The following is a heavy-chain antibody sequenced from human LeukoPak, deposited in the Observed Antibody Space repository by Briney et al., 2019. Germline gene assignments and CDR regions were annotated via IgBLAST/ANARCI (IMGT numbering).Heavy chain of an antibody. Sequence: RASVKVSCKDSGYTFTSYAMNWVRQAPGQGLEWMGWINTNTGNPTYAQGFTGRFVFSLDTSVSTAYLQISSLKAEDTAVYYCARGASVVVGTDAFDIWGQGTMVTVSS. CDR3: ARGASVVVGTDAFDI. V-gene: IGHV7-4-1*02. D-gene: IGHD2-15*01. CDR2: INTNTGNP. CDR1: GYTFTSYA. J-gene: IGHJ3*02.